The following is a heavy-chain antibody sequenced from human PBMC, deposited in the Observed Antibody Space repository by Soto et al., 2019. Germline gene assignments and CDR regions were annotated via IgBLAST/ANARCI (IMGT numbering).Heavy chain of an antibody. CDR1: GYSFTVYY. V-gene: IGHV1-3*01. J-gene: IGHJ3*02. CDR2: INPGNGDT. CDR3: ARGPSFGGFDI. Sequence: ASVKVSCKASGYSFTVYYIHWLRQAPGQSLEWMGWINPGNGDTKYSQKLQGRVTITRDTSASTAYIDLGSLRSEDTAIYFCARGPSFGGFDIWGQGTVVTVSS. D-gene: IGHD2-15*01.